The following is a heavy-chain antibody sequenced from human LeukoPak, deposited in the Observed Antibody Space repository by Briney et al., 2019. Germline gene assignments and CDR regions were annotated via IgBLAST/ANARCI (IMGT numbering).Heavy chain of an antibody. D-gene: IGHD3-22*01. Sequence: GGSLRLSCAASGFTVSSNYMSWVRQAPGKGLEWVSVIYSGGSTYYADSVKGRFTISRDNSKNTLYLQMNSLRAEDTAVYYCARGYDSSGYFHPFDYWGQGTLVTASS. CDR2: IYSGGST. V-gene: IGHV3-53*01. CDR1: GFTVSSNY. J-gene: IGHJ4*02. CDR3: ARGYDSSGYFHPFDY.